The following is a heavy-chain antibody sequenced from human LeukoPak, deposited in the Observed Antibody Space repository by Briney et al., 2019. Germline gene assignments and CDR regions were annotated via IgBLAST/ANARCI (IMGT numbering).Heavy chain of an antibody. Sequence: GGSLRLSCAASGFTFSSYGMHWVRQAPGKGLEWVAVIWYDGSNKYYADSVKGRFTISRDNSKNTLYLQMNSLRAEDTAVYYCAKDDRSVLWFGELLSRGYWGQGTLVTVSS. D-gene: IGHD3-10*01. CDR3: AKDDRSVLWFGELLSRGY. V-gene: IGHV3-30*02. J-gene: IGHJ4*02. CDR1: GFTFSSYG. CDR2: IWYDGSNK.